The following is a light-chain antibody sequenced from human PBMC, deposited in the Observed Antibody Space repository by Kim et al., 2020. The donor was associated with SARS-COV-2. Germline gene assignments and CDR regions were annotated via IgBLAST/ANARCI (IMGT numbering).Light chain of an antibody. CDR1: SLRNYY. J-gene: IGLJ3*02. CDR3: NSRDSSGDHVV. CDR2: GKY. Sequence: LGQKVRLTCQGDSLRNYYATWYQQRPGQAPGLVLFGKYNRPSGIPDRFSGSGSGNTASLTSTGAQAEDEADYYCNSRDSSGDHVVFGGGTKLTVL. V-gene: IGLV3-19*01.